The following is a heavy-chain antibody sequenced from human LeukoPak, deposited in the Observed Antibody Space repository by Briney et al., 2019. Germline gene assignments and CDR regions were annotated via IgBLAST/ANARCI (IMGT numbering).Heavy chain of an antibody. D-gene: IGHD3-22*01. CDR3: ARGVWYYDSSGYYSWAFDI. CDR2: INHSGST. CDR1: GGSFSGHY. V-gene: IGHV4-34*01. J-gene: IGHJ3*02. Sequence: SETLSLTWAVYGGSFSGHYRSWMRQPPGEGLELIGEINHSGSTNYNPSLRGRVTISVDTSKNQFSLKLSSVTAADTAVYYCARGVWYYDSSGYYSWAFDIWGQGTMVTVSS.